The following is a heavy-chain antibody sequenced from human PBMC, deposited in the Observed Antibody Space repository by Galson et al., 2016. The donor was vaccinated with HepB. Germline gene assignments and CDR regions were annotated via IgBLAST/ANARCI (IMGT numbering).Heavy chain of an antibody. J-gene: IGHJ4*02. CDR2: INPNSGGS. V-gene: IGHV1-2*05. D-gene: IGHD6-13*01. CDR1: GYTFTGYF. CDR3: ARGGSPVGYSSSWLDY. Sequence: SVKVSCKASGYTFTGYFIHWVRQAPGQGLEWMGRINPNSGGSNYAQKFQGRVTMTRDTSISTAYMELSRLRSDDTVVYYCARGGSPVGYSSSWLDYWGQGTLVTVSS.